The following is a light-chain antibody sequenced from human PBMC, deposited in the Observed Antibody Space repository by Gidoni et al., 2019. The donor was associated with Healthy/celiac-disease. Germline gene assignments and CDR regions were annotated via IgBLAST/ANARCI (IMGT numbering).Light chain of an antibody. J-gene: IGKJ3*01. CDR3: QQYNDWPPFT. V-gene: IGKV3-15*01. Sequence: EIVMTQSPATLSVSPGERATLSCRASQSVSSSLAWYQQKPGQAPRLLIYAASTRATGIPARFSGSGSGTKFTLTISSLQSEDFAVYYCQQYNDWPPFTFGPGTKVGIK. CDR1: QSVSSS. CDR2: AAS.